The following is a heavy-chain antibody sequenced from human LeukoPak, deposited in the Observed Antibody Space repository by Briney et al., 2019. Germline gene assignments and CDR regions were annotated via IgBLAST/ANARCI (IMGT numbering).Heavy chain of an antibody. D-gene: IGHD5-24*01. V-gene: IGHV1-69*05. CDR2: IIPIFGTA. Sequence: SVKVSCKASGGTFSSYAISWVRQAPGQGLEWMGGIIPIFGTANYAQKFQGRVTITTDESTSTAYMELSSLRAEDTAVYYCARGATAGYYYYYMDVWGKGTTVTVSS. CDR1: GGTFSSYA. J-gene: IGHJ6*03. CDR3: ARGATAGYYYYYMDV.